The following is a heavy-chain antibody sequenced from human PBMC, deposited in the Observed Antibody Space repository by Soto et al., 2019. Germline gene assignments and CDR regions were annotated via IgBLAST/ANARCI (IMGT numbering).Heavy chain of an antibody. CDR2: IYYDGST. V-gene: IGHV4-39*02. Sequence: SETLSLTCTVSGGSINSNNYYWAWIRQPPGKGLAWIASIYYDGSTYYNPSLKSRVSISVDTSKNHFSLKLSSATAADTAVYYCAKVVVAATRHTDFDSWGQGTLVTVS. D-gene: IGHD2-15*01. CDR1: GGSINSNNYY. CDR3: AKVVVAATRHTDFDS. J-gene: IGHJ4*02.